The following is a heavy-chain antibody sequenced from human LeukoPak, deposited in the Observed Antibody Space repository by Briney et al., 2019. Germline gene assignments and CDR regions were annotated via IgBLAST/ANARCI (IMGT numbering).Heavy chain of an antibody. CDR3: ARVVGNYYFDY. CDR1: GYSISSGYY. D-gene: IGHD1-7*01. J-gene: IGHJ4*02. CDR2: IYHSGST. Sequence: SETLSLTCTVSGYSISSGYYWGWIRQPPGKGLEWIGTIYHSGSTYYNPSLKSRVTISVDTSKNQFSLNLNSMTAADTAVYYCARVVGNYYFDYWGQGTLVTVSS. V-gene: IGHV4-38-2*02.